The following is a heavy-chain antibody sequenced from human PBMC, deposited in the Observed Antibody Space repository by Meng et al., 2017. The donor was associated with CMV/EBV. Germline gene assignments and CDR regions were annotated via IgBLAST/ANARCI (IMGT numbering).Heavy chain of an antibody. V-gene: IGHV3-21*01. CDR3: ARRGGSVVVPAAHFDY. CDR1: GFTFSSYS. D-gene: IGHD2-2*01. J-gene: IGHJ4*02. CDR2: ISSSSSYI. Sequence: GGSLRLSCAASGFTFSSYSMNWVRQAPGKGLEWVSSISSSSSYIYYADSVKGRFTISRDNAKSSLYLQMNSLRAEDTAVYYCARRGGSVVVPAAHFDYWGQGTLVTVSS.